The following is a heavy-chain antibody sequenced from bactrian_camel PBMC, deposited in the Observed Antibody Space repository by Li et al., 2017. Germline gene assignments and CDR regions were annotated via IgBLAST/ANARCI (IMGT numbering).Heavy chain of an antibody. D-gene: IGHD7*01. CDR1: GFTYTINV. CDR2: IHFSGT. CDR3: AARRGACGAEWWLFGY. V-gene: IGHV3S53*01. Sequence: HVQLVESGGGSVQAGGSLRLSCHASGFTYTINVFAWFRQVPGKEREAVAEIHFSGTNYVDSVKGRFTISRDSAKNTIYLQMDDLKPEDTAMHYCAARRGACGAEWWLFGYRGQGTQVTVS. J-gene: IGHJ6*01.